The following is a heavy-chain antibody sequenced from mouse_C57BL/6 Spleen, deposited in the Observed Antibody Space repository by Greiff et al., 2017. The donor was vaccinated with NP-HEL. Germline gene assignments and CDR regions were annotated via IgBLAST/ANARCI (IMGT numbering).Heavy chain of an antibody. V-gene: IGHV1-61*01. CDR2: IYPSDSET. D-gene: IGHD2-3*01. CDR1: GYTFTSYW. Sequence: QVHVKQPGAELVRPGSSVKLSCKASGYTFTSYWMDWVQQRPGQGLEWIGNIYPSDSETHYNQKFKDKATLTVDKSSSTAYMQLSSLTSEDSAVYDCARPGYYGAMDYWGQGTSVTVSS. CDR3: ARPGYYGAMDY. J-gene: IGHJ4*01.